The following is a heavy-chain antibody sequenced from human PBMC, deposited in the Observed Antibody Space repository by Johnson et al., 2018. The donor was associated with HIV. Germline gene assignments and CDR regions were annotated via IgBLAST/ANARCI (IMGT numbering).Heavy chain of an antibody. CDR1: GFTVSSNY. J-gene: IGHJ3*02. CDR3: AREVDAFDT. Sequence: VQLVETGGGLIQPGGSLRLSCAASGFTVSSNYMSWVRQAPGKGLEWVSVMYSGGSGVGIYYADSVKGRLTISRDNATNTLFLQMNSLRPDDTAVYYCAREVDAFDTWCQGTMVTVSS. CDR2: MYSGGSGVGI. V-gene: IGHV3-53*02.